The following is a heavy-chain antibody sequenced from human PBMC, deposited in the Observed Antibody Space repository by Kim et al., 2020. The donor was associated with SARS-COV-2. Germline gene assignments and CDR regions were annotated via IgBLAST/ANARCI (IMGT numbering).Heavy chain of an antibody. CDR1: GFTFSNYG. D-gene: IGHD6-13*01. CDR2: ISYDGSNK. CDR3: AKDSPLAAAGPSDWFDP. J-gene: IGHJ5*02. Sequence: GGSLRLSCAASGFTFSNYGMHWVRQAPGKGLEWGAVISYDGSNKYYADSVKGRFTISRDNSKNTLYLQMNSLRAEDTAVYYCAKDSPLAAAGPSDWFDPWGQGTLVTVSS. V-gene: IGHV3-30*18.